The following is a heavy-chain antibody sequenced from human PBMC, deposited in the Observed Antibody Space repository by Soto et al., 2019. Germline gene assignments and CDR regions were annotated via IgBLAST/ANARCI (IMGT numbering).Heavy chain of an antibody. Sequence: QLQLQESGPGLVKPSETLSLTCTVSGGSISSSSYYWGWIRQPPGKGLEWIGSIYYSGSTYYNPSLKSRVTISVDTSKNQFSLKLSSVTAADTAVYYCARPMTPYSSSGGWFDPWGQGTLVTVSS. J-gene: IGHJ5*02. V-gene: IGHV4-39*01. CDR2: IYYSGST. CDR3: ARPMTPYSSSGGWFDP. CDR1: GGSISSSSYY. D-gene: IGHD6-13*01.